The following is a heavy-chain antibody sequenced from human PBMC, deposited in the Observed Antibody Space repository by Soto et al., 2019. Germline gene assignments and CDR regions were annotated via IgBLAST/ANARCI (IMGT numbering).Heavy chain of an antibody. D-gene: IGHD3-22*01. CDR1: GFTVSSNY. CDR2: IYSGGST. J-gene: IGHJ4*02. V-gene: IGHV3-66*01. Sequence: EVQLVESGGGLVQPGGSLRLSCAASGFTVSSNYMSWVRQAPGKGLEWVSVIYSGGSTYYADSVKGRFTISRDNSKNTLYLQMNSLRAEDTAVYYCARDGSYDSSGYLNHYWGQGTLVTVSS. CDR3: ARDGSYDSSGYLNHY.